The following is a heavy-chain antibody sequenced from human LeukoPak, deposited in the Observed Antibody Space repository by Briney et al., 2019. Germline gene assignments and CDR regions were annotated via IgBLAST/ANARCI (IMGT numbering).Heavy chain of an antibody. CDR2: ISWSGATI. Sequence: GGSLRLSCAASGFTFDDYAMHWVRQAPGKGLEWVSGISWSGATIGYADSVKGRFTISRDNAKNSLYLQMNSLRVEDTALYYCAKDIRRWLQLLASWGQGTLVTVSS. D-gene: IGHD5-24*01. J-gene: IGHJ4*02. CDR3: AKDIRRWLQLLAS. V-gene: IGHV3-9*01. CDR1: GFTFDDYA.